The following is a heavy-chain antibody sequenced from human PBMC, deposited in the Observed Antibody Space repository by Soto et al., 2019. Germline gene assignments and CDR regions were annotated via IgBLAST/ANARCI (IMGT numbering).Heavy chain of an antibody. CDR2: IYWDDDK. CDR3: VRASGGGNSAYFDY. CDR1: GFSLSTSEVG. D-gene: IGHD2-21*02. Sequence: QITLKESGPTLVKPTQTLTLTCSFSGFSLSTSEVGVGWIRQPPGQALEWLALIYWDDDKRYSPSLKSRLTITKDTSKNQVVLTMTNMDPVDTATYYCVRASGGGNSAYFDYWGQGTLVTVSS. V-gene: IGHV2-5*02. J-gene: IGHJ4*02.